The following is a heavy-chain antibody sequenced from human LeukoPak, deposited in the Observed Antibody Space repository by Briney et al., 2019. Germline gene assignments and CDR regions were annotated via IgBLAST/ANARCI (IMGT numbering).Heavy chain of an antibody. CDR1: VDSISRYY. J-gene: IGHJ4*02. CDR3: ASTTPMAISY. V-gene: IGHV4-59*07. CDR2: IYYRGRT. D-gene: IGHD5-24*01. Sequence: PSDTLSLTCTVSVDSISRYYWSWIRQPPGKGLEWIGYIYYRGRTNYNTTLKRGDTKSIETYKNQLTLKLSSVTSADTAVYYCASTTPMAISYWGQGTLVTVSS.